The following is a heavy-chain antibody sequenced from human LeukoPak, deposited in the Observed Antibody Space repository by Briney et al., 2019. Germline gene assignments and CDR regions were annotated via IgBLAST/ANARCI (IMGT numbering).Heavy chain of an antibody. CDR2: IYPGDSDT. J-gene: IGHJ2*01. D-gene: IGHD1-26*01. Sequence: GASLEISLKCSGSSFSTYWIGWVRELPGKGLGWMGIIYPGDSDTRYSPSFQGQVTISADKSISTAYLQWSNLKASDTAMYFCARDAIVGATQGYFDLWGRGTLVTVSS. CDR3: ARDAIVGATQGYFDL. CDR1: GSSFSTYW. V-gene: IGHV5-51*01.